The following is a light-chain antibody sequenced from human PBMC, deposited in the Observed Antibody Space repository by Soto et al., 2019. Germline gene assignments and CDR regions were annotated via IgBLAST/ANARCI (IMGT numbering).Light chain of an antibody. V-gene: IGLV2-8*01. CDR1: SSDFGGTNY. CDR3: TPYAGSYADVV. J-gene: IGLJ2*01. Sequence: QSALTQPPSASGSPGQSVTISCTGASSDFGGTNYVSWYQQHPGKAPKLMIFEVTKRPSGVPDRFSGSKSGNTASLTVSGLQAEDEADYYCTPYAGSYADVVFGGGTKLTVL. CDR2: EVT.